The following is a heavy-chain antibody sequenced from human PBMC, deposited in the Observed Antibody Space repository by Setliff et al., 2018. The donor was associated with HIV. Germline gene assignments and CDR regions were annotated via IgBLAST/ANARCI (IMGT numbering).Heavy chain of an antibody. CDR3: ARFPHEREPKT. Sequence: SETLSLTCTVFGDFISSSSYYWAWIRQPPGKGLEWIGSFYTTGNVYSPSFKSRVSISIDTAKTQLYLRLTSLSAADTAVYYCARFPHEREPKTWGQGTLVTVSS. CDR1: GDFISSSSYY. V-gene: IGHV4-39*01. J-gene: IGHJ1*01. CDR2: FYTTGN. D-gene: IGHD1-1*01.